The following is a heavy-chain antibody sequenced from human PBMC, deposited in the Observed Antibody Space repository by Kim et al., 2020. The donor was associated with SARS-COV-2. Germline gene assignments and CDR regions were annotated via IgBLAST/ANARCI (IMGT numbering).Heavy chain of an antibody. D-gene: IGHD6-13*01. J-gene: IGHJ4*02. Sequence: SETLSLTCAVYGGSFSGYYWSWIRQPPGKGLEWIGEINHSGSTNYNPFLKRRVTISVDTSKNQFSLNLSSVTAADTAVYYCARGLGRAGAAAGPYYFDYCGQDPLVTVS. CDR3: ARGLGRAGAAAGPYYFDY. CDR2: INHSGST. V-gene: IGHV4-34*01. CDR1: GGSFSGYY.